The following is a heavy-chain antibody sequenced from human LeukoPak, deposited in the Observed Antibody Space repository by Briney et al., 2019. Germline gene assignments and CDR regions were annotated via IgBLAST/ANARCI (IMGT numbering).Heavy chain of an antibody. V-gene: IGHV4-59*12. CDR1: GGSISSYY. CDR3: ARRGVGATNFDY. CDR2: IYYSGST. Sequence: SETLSLTCTASGGSISSYYWNWIRQPPGKGLEWIGYIYYSGSTNYNPSLKSRVTISVDTSKNQFSLKLSSVTAADTAVYYCARRGVGATNFDYWGQGTLVTVSS. J-gene: IGHJ4*02. D-gene: IGHD1-26*01.